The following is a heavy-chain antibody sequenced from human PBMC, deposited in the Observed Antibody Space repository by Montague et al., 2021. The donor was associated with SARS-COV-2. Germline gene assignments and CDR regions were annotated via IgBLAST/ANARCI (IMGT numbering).Heavy chain of an antibody. D-gene: IGHD3-22*01. J-gene: IGHJ4*02. CDR3: ARAGEDYYYDSSGFLY. CDR2: ISNSGDTK. CDR1: GFIFSSYE. Sequence: SLRLSCAASGFIFSSYEMNWVRQAPGKELEWVSYISNSGDTKYYADSVKGRFTISRDNAKNSLYLQMSSQRAEDTAVYYCARAGEDYYYDSSGFLYWGQGILVTVSS. V-gene: IGHV3-48*03.